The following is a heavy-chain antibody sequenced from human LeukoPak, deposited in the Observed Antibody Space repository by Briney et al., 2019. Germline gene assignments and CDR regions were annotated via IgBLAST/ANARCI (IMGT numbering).Heavy chain of an antibody. Sequence: GGSLRLSCATSGFTFSDYYMSWIRQAPGKGLEWVSYISSSGSPIYYADSVKGRFSISRDNSKNTLYLQMNSLRAEDTAVYYCAGGSHRIEYRRSAAFDPWGQGTLVTVSS. J-gene: IGHJ5*02. V-gene: IGHV3-11*04. CDR3: AGGSHRIEYRRSAAFDP. CDR2: ISSSGSPI. D-gene: IGHD6-6*01. CDR1: GFTFSDYY.